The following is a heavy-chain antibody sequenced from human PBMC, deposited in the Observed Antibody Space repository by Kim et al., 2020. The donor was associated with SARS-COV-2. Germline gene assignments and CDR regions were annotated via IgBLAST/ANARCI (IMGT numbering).Heavy chain of an antibody. CDR1: GGTFSSYA. CDR3: AIGDSSGYYYQVFDY. CDR2: IIPIFGTA. J-gene: IGHJ4*02. D-gene: IGHD3-22*01. V-gene: IGHV1-69*13. Sequence: SVKVSCKASGGTFSSYAISWVRQAPGQGLEWMGGIIPIFGTANYAQKFQGRVTITADESTSTAYMELSSLRSEDTAVYYCAIGDSSGYYYQVFDYWGQGTLVTVSS.